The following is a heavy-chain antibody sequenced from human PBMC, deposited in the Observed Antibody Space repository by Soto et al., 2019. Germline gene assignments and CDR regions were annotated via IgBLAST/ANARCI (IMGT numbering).Heavy chain of an antibody. CDR1: GFTFSNEN. Sequence: EVQLVESGGGLVKPGGSLRLSCAASGFTFSNENMNWVRQAPGKGLEWVSSISSSSSFRNYADSVKGRFSISRDNDKTLVYLQMDSLRAEDTAVYYCARDPPLSVLVVVATDDFWGQGTLGTVAS. J-gene: IGHJ4*02. V-gene: IGHV3-21*02. CDR3: ARDPPLSVLVVVATDDF. CDR2: ISSSSSFR. D-gene: IGHD2-21*01.